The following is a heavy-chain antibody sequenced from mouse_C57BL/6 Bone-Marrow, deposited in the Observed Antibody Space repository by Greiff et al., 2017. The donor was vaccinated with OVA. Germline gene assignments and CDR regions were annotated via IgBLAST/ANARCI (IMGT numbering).Heavy chain of an antibody. CDR3: ARRLDWAIGRYYFDY. D-gene: IGHD3-3*01. CDR2: IWWDDDK. V-gene: IGHV8-8*01. CDR1: GFSLSTFGMG. J-gene: IGHJ2*01. Sequence: QVTLKESGPGILQPSQTLSLTCSFSGFSLSTFGMGVGWIRQPSGKGLEWLAHIWWDDDKYYNPALKSRLTISKDTSKNQVFLKIANVDTADTATYYCARRLDWAIGRYYFDYWGQGTTLTVSS.